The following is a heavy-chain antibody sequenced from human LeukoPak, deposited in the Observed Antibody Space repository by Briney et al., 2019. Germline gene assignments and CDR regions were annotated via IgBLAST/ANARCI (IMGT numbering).Heavy chain of an antibody. D-gene: IGHD4-17*01. CDR3: ARDGYGDRDDAFDI. CDR2: IYHSGST. V-gene: IGHV4-38-2*02. CDR1: GYSISSGYY. Sequence: SETLSLTCAVSGYSISSGYYWGWIRQPPGKGLEWIGSIYHSGSTYYNPSLKSRVTISVDTSKNQFSLKLSSVTAADTAVYYCARDGYGDRDDAFDIWGQGTVVTVSS. J-gene: IGHJ3*02.